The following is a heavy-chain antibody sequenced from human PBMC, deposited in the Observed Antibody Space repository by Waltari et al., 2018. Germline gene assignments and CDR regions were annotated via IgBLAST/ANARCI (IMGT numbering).Heavy chain of an antibody. CDR1: GFTFSSYG. V-gene: IGHV3-30*02. CDR2: IRYDGSNK. D-gene: IGHD2-2*01. CDR3: AKVVKYPDAFDI. Sequence: QVQLVESEGGVVQPGGSLRLSCAASGFTFSSYGMHWVRQAPGKGLEWVAFIRYDGSNKYYADSVKGRFTISRDNSKNTLYLQMNSLRAEDTAVYYCAKVVKYPDAFDIWGQGTMVTVSS. J-gene: IGHJ3*02.